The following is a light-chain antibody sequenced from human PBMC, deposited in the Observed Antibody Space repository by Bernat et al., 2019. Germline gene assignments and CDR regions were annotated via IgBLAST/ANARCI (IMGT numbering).Light chain of an antibody. J-gene: IGLJ1*01. Sequence: SALTLPASVSGSPGQSITISCTGTSSDIGGYNFVSWYQQHPGKAPKLMISDVSHRPSGVSNRFSASKSGNTASLTISGLQAEDEADYYCCSYTSWSSPYVFGTGTKVTVL. CDR1: SSDIGGYNF. V-gene: IGLV2-14*03. CDR3: CSYTSWSSPYV. CDR2: DVS.